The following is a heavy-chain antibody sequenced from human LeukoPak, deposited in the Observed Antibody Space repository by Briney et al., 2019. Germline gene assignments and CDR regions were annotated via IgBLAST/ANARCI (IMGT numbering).Heavy chain of an antibody. Sequence: KPSETLSLTCSVSGDSISSSYWSWIRQPPGKGLEWIAYIFYTGNTDYTPSLKSRVTISIDTSKNQFSLNLSSVTAADTAVYYCARTTQYSYGYNYFDFWGQGALVTVSS. J-gene: IGHJ4*02. D-gene: IGHD5-18*01. CDR1: GDSISSSY. CDR3: ARTTQYSYGYNYFDF. V-gene: IGHV4-59*01. CDR2: IFYTGNT.